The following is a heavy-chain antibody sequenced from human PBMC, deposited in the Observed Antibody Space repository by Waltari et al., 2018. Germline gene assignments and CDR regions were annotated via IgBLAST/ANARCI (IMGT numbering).Heavy chain of an antibody. CDR3: ASVTDCSGGSCYEVDAFDI. D-gene: IGHD2-15*01. Sequence: QVQLQESGPGLVKPSETLSLTCAVSGYSISSGYYWGWIRQPPGKGLEWIGSIYHSGGTYYNPSLNSRVTISVDTSKNQFSLKLSSVTAADTAVYYCASVTDCSGGSCYEVDAFDIWGQGTMVTVSS. V-gene: IGHV4-38-2*01. CDR1: GYSISSGYY. J-gene: IGHJ3*02. CDR2: IYHSGGT.